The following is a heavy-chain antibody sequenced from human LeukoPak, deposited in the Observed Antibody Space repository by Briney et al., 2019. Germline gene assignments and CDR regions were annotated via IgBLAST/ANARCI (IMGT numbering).Heavy chain of an antibody. D-gene: IGHD3-10*01. CDR1: GYSISSGYY. CDR3: ARAGWELYYFDY. CDR2: IYHSGST. V-gene: IGHV4-38-2*02. Sequence: PSETLSLTCTVSGYSISSGYYWGWIRQPPGKGLEWIGSIYHSGSTYYNPSLKSRVTISVDTSKNQFSLKLSSVTAADTAVYYCARAGWELYYFDYWGQGTLVTVSS. J-gene: IGHJ4*02.